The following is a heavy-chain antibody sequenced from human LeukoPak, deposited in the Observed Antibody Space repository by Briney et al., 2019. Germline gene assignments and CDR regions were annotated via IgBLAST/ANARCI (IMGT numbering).Heavy chain of an antibody. D-gene: IGHD4/OR15-4a*01. CDR2: FSSDGGST. CDR1: GFTFSSYW. J-gene: IGHJ5*02. V-gene: IGHV3-74*03. CDR3: ARDFDYGGNFFFP. Sequence: GGSLRLSCAASGFTFSSYWMHWVRHAPGKGLVGVSRFSSDGGSTMYADSAKGRFTISRDNAKNTLYLQMNNLRAEDTAVYYCARDFDYGGNFFFPWGQGTLVTVAS.